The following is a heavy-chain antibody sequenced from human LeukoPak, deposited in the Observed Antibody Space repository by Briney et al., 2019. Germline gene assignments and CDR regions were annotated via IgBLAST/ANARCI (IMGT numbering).Heavy chain of an antibody. J-gene: IGHJ4*02. CDR3: ARDRSGEYYYDSSGFD. CDR1: GYTFTSYY. CDR2: INPSGGST. Sequence: ASVKVSCKASGYTFTSYYMHWVRQAPGQGLEWMGIINPSGGSTSYAQKFQGRVTMTRDTSTSTVYMELSSLRSEDTAVYYCARDRSGEYYYDSSGFDWGQGTLVTVSS. V-gene: IGHV1-46*01. D-gene: IGHD3-22*01.